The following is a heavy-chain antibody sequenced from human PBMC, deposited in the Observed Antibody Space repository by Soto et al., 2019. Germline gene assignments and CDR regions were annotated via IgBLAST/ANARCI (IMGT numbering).Heavy chain of an antibody. V-gene: IGHV3-53*02. Sequence: EVQLVETGGGLIQPGGSLRLSCAASGFTVSSNYMSWVRQAPGKGLEWVSVIYSGGSAYYAVSVKGRFTIDRDNSKNTLYLQMNSLRAEDTAVYYCARDSAAGTVYWGQGTLVTVSS. CDR3: ARDSAAGTVY. J-gene: IGHJ4*02. CDR1: GFTVSSNY. D-gene: IGHD6-13*01. CDR2: IYSGGSA.